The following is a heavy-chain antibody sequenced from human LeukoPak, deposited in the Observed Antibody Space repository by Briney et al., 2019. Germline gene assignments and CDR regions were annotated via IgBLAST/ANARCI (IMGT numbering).Heavy chain of an antibody. CDR2: ISKDGSGT. Sequence: GGSLRLSCAASGFTFSNYWMQWVRQTPKKGLVWLSRISKDGSGTVYADSVKGRFTISRDNAKNTLYLQMNSLRDEDTAVYYCAASALTFSSGWFVYWGQGSLVTASS. J-gene: IGHJ4*02. D-gene: IGHD6-19*01. CDR3: AASALTFSSGWFVY. CDR1: GFTFSNYW. V-gene: IGHV3-74*01.